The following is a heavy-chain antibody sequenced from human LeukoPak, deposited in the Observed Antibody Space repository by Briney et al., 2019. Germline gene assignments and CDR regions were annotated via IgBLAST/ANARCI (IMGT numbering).Heavy chain of an antibody. Sequence: PSQTLSLTCTVSGGSISSGGYYWSWIRQPPGKGLEWIGYIYHSGSTYYNPSLKSRVTISVDRSKNQFSLKLSSVTAADTAVYYCARGISEMATITYYFDYWGQGTLVTVSS. CDR2: IYHSGST. J-gene: IGHJ4*02. CDR1: GGSISSGGYY. V-gene: IGHV4-30-2*01. CDR3: ARGISEMATITYYFDY. D-gene: IGHD5-24*01.